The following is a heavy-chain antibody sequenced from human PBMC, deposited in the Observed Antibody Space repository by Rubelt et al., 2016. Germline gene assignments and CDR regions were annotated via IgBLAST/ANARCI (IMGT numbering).Heavy chain of an antibody. J-gene: IGHJ4*02. V-gene: IGHV3-33*05. CDR3: ARSYSSGLDY. CDR1: SSYG. Sequence: SSYGMHWVRQAPGKGLEWVAVISYDGSNKYYADSVKGRSTIPRDNSKNTLYLQMNSLRAEDTAVYYCARSYSSGLDYWGQGTRVTVSS. CDR2: ISYDGSNK. D-gene: IGHD3-22*01.